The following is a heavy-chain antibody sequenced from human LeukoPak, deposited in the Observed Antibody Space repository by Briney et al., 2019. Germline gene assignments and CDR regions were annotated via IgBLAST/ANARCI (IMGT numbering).Heavy chain of an antibody. D-gene: IGHD3-22*01. CDR3: AGSSSGYRGAFDI. Sequence: ASVKVSCKASGYTFTGYYMHWVRQAPGQGLEWMGIINPSGGSTSYAQKFQGRVTMTRDTSTSTVYMELSSLRSEDTAVYYCAGSSSGYRGAFDIWGQGTMVTVSS. CDR2: INPSGGST. J-gene: IGHJ3*02. V-gene: IGHV1-46*03. CDR1: GYTFTGYY.